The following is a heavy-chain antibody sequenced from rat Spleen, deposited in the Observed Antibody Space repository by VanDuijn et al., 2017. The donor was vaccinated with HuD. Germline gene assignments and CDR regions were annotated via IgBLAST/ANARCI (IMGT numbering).Heavy chain of an antibody. J-gene: IGHJ3*01. Sequence: EVQLVESDGGLVQPGRSLKLSCAASGFTFSDYYMAWVRQAPTKGLEWVATISSEGRSSYYRDSVKGRFTISRDSAKSTLYLQMDGLRSEDTATYYCATAGTRVSRFAYWGQGTLVTVSS. CDR1: GFTFSDYY. V-gene: IGHV5-29*01. CDR3: ATAGTRVSRFAY. CDR2: ISSEGRSS. D-gene: IGHD1-4*01.